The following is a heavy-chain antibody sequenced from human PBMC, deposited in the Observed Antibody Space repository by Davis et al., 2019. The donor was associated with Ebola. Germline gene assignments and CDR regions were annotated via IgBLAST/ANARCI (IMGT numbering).Heavy chain of an antibody. J-gene: IGHJ5*02. CDR2: IYYSGST. D-gene: IGHD3-22*01. CDR1: GGSISSYY. V-gene: IGHV4-59*08. Sequence: MPSETLSLTCTVSGGSISSYYWSWIRQPPGKGLEWIGYIYYSGSTYYNPSLKSRVTISVDTSKNQFSLKLSSMTAADTAVYYCARVLGVVVAGWDWFDPWGQGTLVTVSS. CDR3: ARVLGVVVAGWDWFDP.